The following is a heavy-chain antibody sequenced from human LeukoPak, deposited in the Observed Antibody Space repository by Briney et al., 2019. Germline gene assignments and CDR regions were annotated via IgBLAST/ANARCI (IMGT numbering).Heavy chain of an antibody. V-gene: IGHV4-38-2*01. Sequence: PSETLSLTCAVSGYSISSGYYWGWIRQPPGQGLEWIGSIYHSGSTYYNPSLKSRVTISVDTSKNQFSLKLSSVTAADTAVYYCARHKGSSRGSPNNWFDPGGQGTLVTVSS. CDR1: GYSISSGYY. CDR3: ARHKGSSRGSPNNWFDP. CDR2: IYHSGST. J-gene: IGHJ5*02. D-gene: IGHD3-22*01.